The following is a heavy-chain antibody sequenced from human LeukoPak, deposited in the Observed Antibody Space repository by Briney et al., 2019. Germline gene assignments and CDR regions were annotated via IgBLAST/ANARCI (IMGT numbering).Heavy chain of an antibody. V-gene: IGHV1-69*04. CDR3: ARDDPHGGNMYRPPSDYYYYGMGV. Sequence: ASVKVSCKASGGTFSSYAISWVRQAPGQGLEWMGRIIPILGMANYAQKFQGRVTITADKSTSTAYMELSSLRSEDTAVYYCARDDPHGGNMYRPPSDYYYYGMGVWGQGTTVTVSS. CDR2: IIPILGMA. J-gene: IGHJ6*02. CDR1: GGTFSSYA. D-gene: IGHD4-23*01.